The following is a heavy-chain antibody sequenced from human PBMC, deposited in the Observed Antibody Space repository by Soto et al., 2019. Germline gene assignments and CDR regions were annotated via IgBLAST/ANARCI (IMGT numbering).Heavy chain of an antibody. CDR1: GGSFSGYY. D-gene: IGHD2-8*01. Sequence: SETLSLTCAVYGGSFSGYYWSWIRQPPGKGLEWIGEINHSGSTNYNPSLKSRVTISVDTSKNQFSLKLSSVTAADTAVYYCARGGSMVYAIGRNLFFDYWGQGTLVTVSS. J-gene: IGHJ4*02. CDR2: INHSGST. CDR3: ARGGSMVYAIGRNLFFDY. V-gene: IGHV4-34*01.